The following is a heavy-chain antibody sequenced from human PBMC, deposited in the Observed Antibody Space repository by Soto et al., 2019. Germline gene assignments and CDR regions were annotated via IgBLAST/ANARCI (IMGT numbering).Heavy chain of an antibody. CDR3: ARVINAPNGVLGPLYYFDY. D-gene: IGHD1-1*01. J-gene: IGHJ4*02. Sequence: PWGSLRLSCAASGFTFSSYWMSWVRQAPGKGLEWVANIKQDGSEKYYVDSVKGRFTISRDNAKNSLYLQMNSLRAEDTAVYYSARVINAPNGVLGPLYYFDYWGKGTLVTVSS. CDR2: IKQDGSEK. CDR1: GFTFSSYW. V-gene: IGHV3-7*03.